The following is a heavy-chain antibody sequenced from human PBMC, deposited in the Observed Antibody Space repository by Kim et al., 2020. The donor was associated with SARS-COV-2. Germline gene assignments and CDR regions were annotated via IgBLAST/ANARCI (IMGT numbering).Heavy chain of an antibody. D-gene: IGHD6-19*01. Sequence: PSRKNRVTITEDTSKNQFALKRSSVTDADTAVYYCARQGGEDSSGVFDFDYWGQGTLVTVSS. J-gene: IGHJ4*02. V-gene: IGHV4-39*01. CDR3: ARQGGEDSSGVFDFDY.